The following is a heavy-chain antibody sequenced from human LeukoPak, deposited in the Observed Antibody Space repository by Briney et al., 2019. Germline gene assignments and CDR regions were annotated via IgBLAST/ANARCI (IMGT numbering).Heavy chain of an antibody. D-gene: IGHD2-2*01. Sequence: ASVKVSCKASGYTLTSYYMHWVRQAPGQGLEWMGIINPNDGRTDYAQKLQGRVAMTRDMSTSTVYMELSSLRSEDTALYYCAREGHCSSTNCYLDYWAQGTLVTVSS. CDR3: AREGHCSSTNCYLDY. CDR1: GYTLTSYY. CDR2: INPNDGRT. V-gene: IGHV1-46*01. J-gene: IGHJ4*02.